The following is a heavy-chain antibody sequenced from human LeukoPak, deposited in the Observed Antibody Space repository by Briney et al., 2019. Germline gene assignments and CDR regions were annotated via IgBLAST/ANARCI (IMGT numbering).Heavy chain of an antibody. J-gene: IGHJ3*02. CDR3: ASSYDSSGYYFGVGAFDI. CDR1: GGSISSGSYY. Sequence: PSQTLSLTCTVSGGSISSGSYYCSWIRQHAGKGLEWIGRIYTSESTNCNPSLKSRVTISVDTSKNQFSLKLSSVTAADTAVYYCASSYDSSGYYFGVGAFDIWGQGTMVTVSS. D-gene: IGHD3-22*01. V-gene: IGHV4-61*02. CDR2: IYTSEST.